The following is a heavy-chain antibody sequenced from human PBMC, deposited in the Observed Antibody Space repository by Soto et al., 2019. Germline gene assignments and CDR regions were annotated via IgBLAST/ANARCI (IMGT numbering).Heavy chain of an antibody. CDR3: AEEVAGTVYDY. Sequence: PGGSLRLSCEGSGFTFSSYSMSWVRQSPGKGLQWVAYISSSGSTTYYGDSVKGRVSISSDNTKDSVFLQMNRLRDEDTSVYFCAEEVAGTVYDYWGQGALVTVSS. CDR2: ISSSGSTT. V-gene: IGHV3-48*02. J-gene: IGHJ4*02. D-gene: IGHD6-19*01. CDR1: GFTFSSYS.